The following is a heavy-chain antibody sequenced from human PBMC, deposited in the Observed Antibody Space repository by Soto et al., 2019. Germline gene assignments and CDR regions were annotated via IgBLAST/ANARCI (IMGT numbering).Heavy chain of an antibody. CDR3: ARDSGSTGTFDY. CDR2: IYHSGST. Sequence: SETLSLTCAVSGYSISSGYYWGWIRQPPGKGLEWIGSIYHSGSTYYNPSLKSRVTMSVDTSKNQFSLKLSSVTAADTAVYYCARDSGSTGTFDYWGQGTLVTVSS. CDR1: GYSISSGYY. J-gene: IGHJ4*02. D-gene: IGHD1-26*01. V-gene: IGHV4-38-2*01.